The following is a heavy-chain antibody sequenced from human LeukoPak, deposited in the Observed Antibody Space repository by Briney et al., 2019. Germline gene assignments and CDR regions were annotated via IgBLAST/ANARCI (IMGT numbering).Heavy chain of an antibody. CDR3: AKAHSSIAAYNYFDY. Sequence: GGSLRLSCAASGFTFSSYAMSWVRQAPGKGLEWVSAISASGGITYYADSVKGRFTISRDNSKNTLYLQMNSLRAEDTAVYYCAKAHSSIAAYNYFDYWGQGTLVTVSS. D-gene: IGHD6-6*01. CDR2: ISASGGIT. CDR1: GFTFSSYA. V-gene: IGHV3-23*01. J-gene: IGHJ4*02.